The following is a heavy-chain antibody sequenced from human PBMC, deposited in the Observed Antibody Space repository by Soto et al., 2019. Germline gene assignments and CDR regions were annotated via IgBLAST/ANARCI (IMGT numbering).Heavy chain of an antibody. V-gene: IGHV4-39*01. D-gene: IGHD2-2*01. CDR3: ASFWLNLVGGLTFDY. CDR1: GGSISSSSYY. J-gene: IGHJ4*02. CDR2: IYYSGST. Sequence: PSETLSLTCTVSGGSISSSSYYWGWIRQPPGKGLEWIGSIYYSGSTYYNPSLKSRVTISVDTSKNQFSLKLSSVTAADTAVYYCASFWLNLVGGLTFDYWGQGTLVTVSS.